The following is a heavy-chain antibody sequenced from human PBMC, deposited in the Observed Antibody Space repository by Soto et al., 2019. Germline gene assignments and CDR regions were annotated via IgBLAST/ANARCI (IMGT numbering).Heavy chain of an antibody. CDR3: ARGHSVLRYFDWLLPESTYYFDY. Sequence: GGSLRLSCAASGFTVSSNYTSWVRQAPGKGLEWVSVIYSGGSTYYADSVKSRFTISRDNTKNTLYLQKNSLRAEDTAVYYCARGHSVLRYFDWLLPESTYYFDYWGQGTLVTVSS. CDR1: GFTVSSNY. CDR2: IYSGGST. J-gene: IGHJ4*02. V-gene: IGHV3-53*05. D-gene: IGHD3-9*01.